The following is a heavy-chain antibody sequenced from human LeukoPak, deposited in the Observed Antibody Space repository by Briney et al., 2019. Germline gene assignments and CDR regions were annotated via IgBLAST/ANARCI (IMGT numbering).Heavy chain of an antibody. V-gene: IGHV4-61*02. J-gene: IGHJ4*02. CDR3: ARMPVDWYGGNMYYFDY. CDR1: GGSISSGSYY. CDR2: IYTSGST. Sequence: PSQTLSLTCTVSGGSISSGSYYWSWIRQPAGKGLEWIGRIYTSGSTNYNPSPKSRVTISVDTSKNQFSLKLSSVTAADTAVYYCARMPVDWYGGNMYYFDYWGQGTLVTVSS. D-gene: IGHD4-23*01.